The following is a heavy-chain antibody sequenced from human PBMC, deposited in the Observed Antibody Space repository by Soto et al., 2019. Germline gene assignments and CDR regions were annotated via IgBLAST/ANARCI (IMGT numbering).Heavy chain of an antibody. Sequence: SETLSLTCTVSGGSISSSNYFWGWIRQPPGKGLAWIGSVHYSGSTYYDPSLKSRVTISVDRSKNQFSLKLISVTAADTAVYYCARWFDRWGQGTLVTVSS. V-gene: IGHV4-39*07. CDR2: VHYSGST. CDR3: ARWFDR. J-gene: IGHJ5*02. CDR1: GGSISSSNYF.